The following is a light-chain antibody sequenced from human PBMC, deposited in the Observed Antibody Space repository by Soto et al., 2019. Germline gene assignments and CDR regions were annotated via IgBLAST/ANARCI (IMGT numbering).Light chain of an antibody. CDR2: AAS. J-gene: IGKJ4*01. Sequence: DIQMTQSPSSVTASVGDRVTITCRASQDINNWVAWYQQKPGKAPKLLIYAASSLQRGVPSRFSGSGSGTFFTLTISSLQPEDFATYYCQQPKSFPLTFGGGTNVEIK. CDR1: QDINNW. CDR3: QQPKSFPLT. V-gene: IGKV1-12*01.